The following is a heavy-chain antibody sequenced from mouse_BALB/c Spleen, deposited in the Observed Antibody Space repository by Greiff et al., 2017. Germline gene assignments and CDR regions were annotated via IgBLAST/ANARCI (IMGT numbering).Heavy chain of an antibody. CDR2: IRLKSNNYAT. CDR1: GFTFSNYW. CDR3: TRRGNYYGSSLY. Sequence: EVQRVESGGGLVQPGGSMKLSCVASGFTFSNYWMNWVRQSPEKGLEWVAEIRLKSNNYATHYAESVKGRFTISRDDSKSSVYLQMNNLRAEDTGIYYCTRRGNYYGSSLYWGQGTTLTVSS. J-gene: IGHJ2*01. D-gene: IGHD1-1*01. V-gene: IGHV6-6*02.